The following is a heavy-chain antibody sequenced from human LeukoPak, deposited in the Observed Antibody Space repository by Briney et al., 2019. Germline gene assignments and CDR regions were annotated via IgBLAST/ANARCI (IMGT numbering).Heavy chain of an antibody. Sequence: NPSETLSLTCTVSGGSISSSSYYWGWIRQPPGKGLEWIGSIYYSGSTYYNPSLKSRVTISVDTSKNQFSLKLSSVTAADTAVYYCARDRTENPINGIAAAGMHWFDPWGQGTLVTVSS. CDR1: GGSISSSSYY. J-gene: IGHJ5*02. CDR3: ARDRTENPINGIAAAGMHWFDP. CDR2: IYYSGST. V-gene: IGHV4-39*07. D-gene: IGHD6-13*01.